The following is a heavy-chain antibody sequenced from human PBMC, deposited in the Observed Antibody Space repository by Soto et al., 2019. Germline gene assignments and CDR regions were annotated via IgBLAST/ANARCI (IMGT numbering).Heavy chain of an antibody. D-gene: IGHD5-12*01. Sequence: QVQLQESGPGLVKPSETLSLTCTVSGGSISDYYWSWIRQPPGKGLEWVGYIYYTGSTTYNPSLKSPLTLSVEPSKNQFSLKLRSVSAADTAVYYCARLGRWLQALDSWGQGTLVTVSS. V-gene: IGHV4-59*08. CDR1: GGSISDYY. CDR3: ARLGRWLQALDS. J-gene: IGHJ4*02. CDR2: IYYTGST.